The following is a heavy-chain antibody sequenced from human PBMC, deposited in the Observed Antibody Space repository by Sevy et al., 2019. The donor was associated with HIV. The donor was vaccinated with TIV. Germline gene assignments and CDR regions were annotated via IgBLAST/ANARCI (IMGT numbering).Heavy chain of an antibody. Sequence: ASVKVSCKASGYTFIDYYLIWVRQAPGQGLEWMGRFNPNSGDTNYAQKFQGRVTMTRDASINSAYMELSRLTSDDTAVYYCAREWGFAMVNAFDIWGQGTMVTVSS. CDR2: FNPNSGDT. D-gene: IGHD5-18*01. V-gene: IGHV1-2*06. CDR3: AREWGFAMVNAFDI. CDR1: GYTFIDYY. J-gene: IGHJ3*02.